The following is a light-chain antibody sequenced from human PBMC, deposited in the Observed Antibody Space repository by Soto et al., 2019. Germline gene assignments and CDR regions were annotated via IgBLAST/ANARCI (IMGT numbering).Light chain of an antibody. CDR2: DAS. V-gene: IGKV3-20*01. CDR1: QSVYSSY. J-gene: IGKJ1*01. Sequence: EIMLTQSPGTLSLSPGERATLSCRASQSVYSSYLAWYQQRPGQTPRLLFYDASIRATGIPDRFSGSGSGTDFSLTISRLEPEDFAAYYCHQYGSSPWTFSQGTKVEIK. CDR3: HQYGSSPWT.